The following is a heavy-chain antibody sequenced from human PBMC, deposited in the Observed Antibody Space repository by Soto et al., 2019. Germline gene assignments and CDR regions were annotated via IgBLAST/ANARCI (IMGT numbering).Heavy chain of an antibody. Sequence: QVQLVESGGGVVQPGRSLTLSCAASGFTFSSYAMHWVRQAPGKGLELVAVISYDGSNKNYAASVKARFTISRDNSKNTLYLQMNSLRAEDTAVYSCARDSRGRLPSINLNRGMLFDPWGQGTLVTVSS. J-gene: IGHJ5*02. V-gene: IGHV3-30*01. D-gene: IGHD2-8*01. CDR1: GFTFSSYA. CDR2: ISYDGSNK. CDR3: ARDSRGRLPSINLNRGMLFDP.